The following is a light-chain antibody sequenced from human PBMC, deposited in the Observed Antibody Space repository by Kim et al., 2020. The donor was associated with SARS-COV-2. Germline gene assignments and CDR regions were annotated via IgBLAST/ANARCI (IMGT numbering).Light chain of an antibody. CDR2: GKN. CDR1: SLRSYY. V-gene: IGLV3-19*01. Sequence: ALGQTVRITCQGESLRSYYASWYQQKPRQAPVLVIYGKNNRPSGIPDRFSGSSSGNTASLTITGAQAEDEADYYCNSRDSSGNHQVFGTGTKVTVL. CDR3: NSRDSSGNHQV. J-gene: IGLJ1*01.